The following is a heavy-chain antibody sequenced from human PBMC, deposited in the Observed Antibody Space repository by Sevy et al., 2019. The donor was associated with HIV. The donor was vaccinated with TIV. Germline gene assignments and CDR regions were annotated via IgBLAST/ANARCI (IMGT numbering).Heavy chain of an antibody. CDR1: GGSFSGYY. CDR2: INHSGST. Sequence: SETLSLTCAVYGGSFSGYYWSWIRQPPGKGLEWIGEINHSGSTNYNPSLKSRVTISVDTSKNQFSLKLSSVTAADTAVYYGARGGRDIVVVVAAQYYYGMDVWGQGTTVTVSS. D-gene: IGHD2-15*01. J-gene: IGHJ6*02. V-gene: IGHV4-34*01. CDR3: ARGGRDIVVVVAAQYYYGMDV.